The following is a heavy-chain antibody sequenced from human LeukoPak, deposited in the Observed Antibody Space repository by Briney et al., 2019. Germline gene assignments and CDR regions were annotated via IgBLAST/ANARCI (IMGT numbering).Heavy chain of an antibody. CDR1: GGSISSYY. CDR2: IYYSGST. CDR3: ARGGIVGATTGYFDY. J-gene: IGHJ4*02. Sequence: PSETLSLTCTVSGGSISSYYWSWIRQPPGKGLEWIGYIYYSGSTNYNPSLKSRVTISVDTSKNQFSLKLSSVTAADTAVYYCARGGIVGATTGYFDYWGQGTLVTVSS. V-gene: IGHV4-59*08. D-gene: IGHD1-26*01.